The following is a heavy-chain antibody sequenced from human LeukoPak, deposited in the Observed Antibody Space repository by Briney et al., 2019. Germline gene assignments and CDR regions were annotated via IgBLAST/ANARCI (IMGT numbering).Heavy chain of an antibody. D-gene: IGHD3-3*01. V-gene: IGHV3-23*01. CDR1: RFTFSSYA. Sequence: AGGSLRLSCAASRFTFSSYAMSWVRQAPGKGLEWVSAISASGATTYYADSVKGRFTISRDNSKNTLYLQMNSLRTEDTAVYCCAKDLSYDFWSAFDYWGQGTLVTVSS. CDR2: ISASGATT. J-gene: IGHJ4*02. CDR3: AKDLSYDFWSAFDY.